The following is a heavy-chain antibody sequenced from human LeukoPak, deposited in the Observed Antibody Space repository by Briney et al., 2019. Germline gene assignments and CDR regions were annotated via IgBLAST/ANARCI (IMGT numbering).Heavy chain of an antibody. J-gene: IGHJ4*02. CDR3: ANGYDFWSGHYYFDY. V-gene: IGHV3-23*01. CDR1: GFTFSSYA. Sequence: PGGSLRLSCAASGFTFSSYAMSWVRQAPGKGLEWVSAISGSGGNTYYADSVKGRFTISRDNSKNTLYLQMNSLRAEDTAVYYCANGYDFWSGHYYFDYWGQGTLVTVSS. D-gene: IGHD3-3*01. CDR2: ISGSGGNT.